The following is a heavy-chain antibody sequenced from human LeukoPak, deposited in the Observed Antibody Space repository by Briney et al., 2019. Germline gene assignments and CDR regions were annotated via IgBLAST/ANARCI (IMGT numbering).Heavy chain of an antibody. CDR3: ATGYCSGGSCLFDY. V-gene: IGHV4-59*01. J-gene: IGHJ4*02. CDR1: GGSISSYY. Sequence: SETLSLTCTVSGGSISSYYWGWIRQPPGKGLEWIGYIYYSGSTNYNPSLKSRVTISVDTSKNQFSLKLSSVTAADTAVYYCATGYCSGGSCLFDYWGQGTLVTVSS. D-gene: IGHD2-15*01. CDR2: IYYSGST.